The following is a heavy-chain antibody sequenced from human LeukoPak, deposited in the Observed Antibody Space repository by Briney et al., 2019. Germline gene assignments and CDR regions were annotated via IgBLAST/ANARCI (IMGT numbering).Heavy chain of an antibody. CDR3: ARNVPDYYDSSSYWVHDGMDV. J-gene: IGHJ6*02. D-gene: IGHD3-22*01. Sequence: GGSLRLSCAASGFTVSDYYMSWIRQAPGKGLEWVSYISSSSRYTNYADSVKGRFTISRDNAKNSLYLQMNSLRAEDTAVYYCARNVPDYYDSSSYWVHDGMDVWGQGTTVTVSS. CDR1: GFTVSDYY. CDR2: ISSSSRYT. V-gene: IGHV3-11*03.